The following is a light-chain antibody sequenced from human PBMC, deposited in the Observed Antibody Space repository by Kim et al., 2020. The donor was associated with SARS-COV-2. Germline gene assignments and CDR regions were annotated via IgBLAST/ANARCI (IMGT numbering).Light chain of an antibody. J-gene: IGKJ1*01. CDR3: QQLNTYPRT. V-gene: IGKV1-9*01. CDR2: AAS. CDR1: QGISSY. Sequence: DIQLTQSPSFLSASVGDRVTITCRASQGISSYLAWYQQKPGQAPNLLIYAASTLQSGVPSRFSGSGSGTEFTLTISSLQPEDFATYCCQQLNTYPRTFGQGTKVDIK.